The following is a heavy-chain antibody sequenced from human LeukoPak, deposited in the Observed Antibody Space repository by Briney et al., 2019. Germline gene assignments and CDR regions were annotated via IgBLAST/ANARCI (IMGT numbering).Heavy chain of an antibody. CDR2: ISSSGSTI. D-gene: IGHD3-22*01. J-gene: IGHJ4*02. CDR1: GFTFSSYA. V-gene: IGHV3-11*01. CDR3: ASSYDSSGYYLYYFDY. Sequence: GGSLRLSCAASGFTFSSYAMSWIRQAPGKGLEWVSYISSSGSTIYYADPVKGRFTISRDNAKNSLYLQMNSLRAEDTAVYYCASSYDSSGYYLYYFDYWGQGTLVTVSS.